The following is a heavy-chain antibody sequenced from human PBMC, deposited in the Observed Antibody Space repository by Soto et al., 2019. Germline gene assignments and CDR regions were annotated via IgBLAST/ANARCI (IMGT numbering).Heavy chain of an antibody. CDR3: AKETLRFLEWLPYFDY. Sequence: QVQLVESGGGVVQPGRSLRLSCAASGFTFSSYGMHWVRQAPGKGLEWVAVIAYDGSNKYYADSVKGRFTISRDNSKNTLYLQMSSLRAEDTAVYYCAKETLRFLEWLPYFDYWGQGTLVTVSS. J-gene: IGHJ4*02. CDR1: GFTFSSYG. V-gene: IGHV3-30*18. D-gene: IGHD3-3*01. CDR2: IAYDGSNK.